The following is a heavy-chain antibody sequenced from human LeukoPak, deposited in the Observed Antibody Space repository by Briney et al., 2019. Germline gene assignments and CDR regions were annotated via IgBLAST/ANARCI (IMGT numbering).Heavy chain of an antibody. V-gene: IGHV4-59*01. J-gene: IGHJ5*02. Sequence: PSETLSLTCTVSGGSISSYYWSWIRQPPGKGLEWIGHIYYSGSTNYNPSLKSRVTISVDTSKNQFSLKLSSVTAADTAVYYCAKEVASNPNWFDPWGQGTLVTVSS. CDR2: IYYSGST. CDR1: GGSISSYY. CDR3: AKEVASNPNWFDP. D-gene: IGHD5-12*01.